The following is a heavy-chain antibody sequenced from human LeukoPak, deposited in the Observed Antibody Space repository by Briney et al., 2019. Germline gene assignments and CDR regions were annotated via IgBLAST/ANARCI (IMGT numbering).Heavy chain of an antibody. Sequence: GASVKVSCKASGYTFTSYGISWVRQAPGQGLEWMGWISAYNGNTNYAQKLQGRVTVTADKSTSTAYMELSSLRSEDTAVYYCATFLAPYYFDYWGQGTLVTVSS. CDR1: GYTFTSYG. D-gene: IGHD2/OR15-2a*01. V-gene: IGHV1-18*01. J-gene: IGHJ4*02. CDR2: ISAYNGNT. CDR3: ATFLAPYYFDY.